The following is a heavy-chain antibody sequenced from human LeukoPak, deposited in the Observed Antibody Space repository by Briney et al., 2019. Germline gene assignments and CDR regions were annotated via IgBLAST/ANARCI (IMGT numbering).Heavy chain of an antibody. D-gene: IGHD5-12*01. J-gene: IGHJ4*02. CDR3: ARVQKSRKSVASAVDC. CDR1: GFTFSNYE. Sequence: GGSLRLSCAASGFTFSNYEMNWVRQAPGKGLEWGSYISSSGTTIYYADSVKGRFTISRDNAKNSLYLQMNSLRAEDTAVYYCARVQKSRKSVASAVDCWGQGTVVIVSS. V-gene: IGHV3-48*03. CDR2: ISSSGTTI.